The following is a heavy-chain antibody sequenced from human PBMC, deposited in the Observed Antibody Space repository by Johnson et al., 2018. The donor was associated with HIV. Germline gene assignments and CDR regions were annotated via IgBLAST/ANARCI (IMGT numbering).Heavy chain of an antibody. V-gene: IGHV3-7*05. CDR1: GFTFSSYW. J-gene: IGHJ3*02. D-gene: IGHD1-1*01. CDR3: ARVEGSDAFDI. CDR2: IKQDGSEK. Sequence: VQLVESGGGLVQRGWSLRLSCAASGFTFSSYWMTWVRQAPGKGLEWVANIKQDGSEKHYVDSVKGRFTISRDNSKNTLYLQMNSLRAEDTAVYYCARVEGSDAFDIWGQGTMVTVSS.